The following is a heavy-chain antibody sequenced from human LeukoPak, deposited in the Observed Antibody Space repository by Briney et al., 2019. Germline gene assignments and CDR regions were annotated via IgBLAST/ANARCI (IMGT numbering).Heavy chain of an antibody. CDR3: ARREPHGDYGGKIRYYYYMDV. D-gene: IGHD4-23*01. CDR2: INHSGNT. CDR1: GGSFSGYY. Sequence: SETLSLTCAVYGGSFSGYYWSWIRQPPGKGLEWIGEINHSGNTNSNPSLKSRVTMSVDTFKNQFSLKLSSLTAADTAMYYCARREPHGDYGGKIRYYYYMDVWGKGTTITISS. V-gene: IGHV4-34*01. J-gene: IGHJ6*03.